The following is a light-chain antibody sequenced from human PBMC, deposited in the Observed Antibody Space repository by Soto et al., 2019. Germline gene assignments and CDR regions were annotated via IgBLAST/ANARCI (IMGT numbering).Light chain of an antibody. CDR1: HDISNY. CDR3: QQYDNIPSPSLT. J-gene: IGKJ4*01. V-gene: IGKV1-33*01. CDR2: DAS. Sequence: DIQMTQSPSSLSASVGDRVTITCQASHDISNYVNWYQQKPGKAPNLLIYDASDLETGVPSRFSGSGYGTHFTLTISSLQPEDFATYYCQQYDNIPSPSLTFGGGTRVEIK.